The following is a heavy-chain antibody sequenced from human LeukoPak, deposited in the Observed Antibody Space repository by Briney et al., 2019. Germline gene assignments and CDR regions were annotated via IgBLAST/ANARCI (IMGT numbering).Heavy chain of an antibody. D-gene: IGHD2-15*01. CDR1: GGSISSGDYY. J-gene: IGHJ3*02. CDR2: IYYSGSI. V-gene: IGHV4-30-4*08. CDR3: AGVLGRLAADAFDI. Sequence: SQTLSLTCTVSGGSISSGDYYWSWIRQPPGKGLEWIGYIYYSGSIHYNPSLKSRVTISIDTSKNQFSLKLSSVTAADTAVYYCAGVLGRLAADAFDIWGQGTMVTVSS.